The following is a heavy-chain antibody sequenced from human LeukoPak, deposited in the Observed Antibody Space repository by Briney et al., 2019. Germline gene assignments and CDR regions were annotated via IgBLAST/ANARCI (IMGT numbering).Heavy chain of an antibody. CDR2: ISGSGGST. Sequence: GGSLRLSCAASGFTFSSYAMSWVPQAPGKGLEWVSAISGSGGSTYYADSVKGRFTISRDNSKNTLYLQMNSLRAEDTAVYYCAKLVCGSGGSCYSGIDCWGQGTLVTVSS. CDR1: GFTFSSYA. CDR3: AKLVCGSGGSCYSGIDC. J-gene: IGHJ4*02. V-gene: IGHV3-23*01. D-gene: IGHD2-15*01.